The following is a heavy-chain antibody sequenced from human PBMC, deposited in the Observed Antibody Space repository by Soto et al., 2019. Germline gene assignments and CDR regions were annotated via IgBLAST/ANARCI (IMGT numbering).Heavy chain of an antibody. J-gene: IGHJ4*02. CDR1: GYTFTSYY. Sequence: QVQLVQSGAEVKKPGASVKVSCKASGYTFTSYYMHWVRQAPGQGLEWMGIINPSGGSTSYAQKLQGRVTMTRDTSTSKVYMELRSLRSEDTAVYYCARVGSGWYRWGDYWGQGTLVTVSS. D-gene: IGHD6-19*01. CDR2: INPSGGST. V-gene: IGHV1-46*03. CDR3: ARVGSGWYRWGDY.